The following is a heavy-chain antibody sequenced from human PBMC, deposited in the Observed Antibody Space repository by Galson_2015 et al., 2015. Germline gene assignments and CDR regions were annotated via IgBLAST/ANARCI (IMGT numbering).Heavy chain of an antibody. D-gene: IGHD3-10*01. Sequence: SLRLSCAASGFGFSSYWMTWVRQAPGKGLEWVANIKQDGNEKYYADSVKGQFTIFRDNAKNLLYLQMNNLRVEDTAVYYCARRGPSPDWGQGTLVTVSS. J-gene: IGHJ4*02. CDR2: IKQDGNEK. V-gene: IGHV3-7*01. CDR1: GFGFSSYW. CDR3: ARRGPSPD.